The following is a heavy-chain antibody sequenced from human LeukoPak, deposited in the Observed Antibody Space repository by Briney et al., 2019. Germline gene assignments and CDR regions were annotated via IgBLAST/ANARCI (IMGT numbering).Heavy chain of an antibody. J-gene: IGHJ4*02. V-gene: IGHV4-59*01. CDR3: ARVFPTAQLFDY. Sequence: RTSETLSLTCTVSGGSISSYYWSWIRQPPGKGLEWIGYIYYSGSTNYNPSLKSRVTISVDTSKNQFSLKLSSVTAADTAVYYCARVFPTAQLFDYWGQGTLVTVSS. CDR1: GGSISSYY. CDR2: IYYSGST. D-gene: IGHD4-17*01.